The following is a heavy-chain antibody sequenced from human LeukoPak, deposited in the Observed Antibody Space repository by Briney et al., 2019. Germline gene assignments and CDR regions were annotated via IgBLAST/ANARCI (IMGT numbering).Heavy chain of an antibody. CDR3: ANSYGDYSHFDY. J-gene: IGHJ4*02. CDR1: GFTFSSYS. D-gene: IGHD4-17*01. Sequence: GGSLRLSCAASGFTFSSYSMSWFRQAPGKGLEWVSSFSVSGDSTYYADSVKGRFTMSRDNSKNTLYLQMNSLRAEDTAVYYCANSYGDYSHFDYWGRGTLVTVSS. V-gene: IGHV3-23*01. CDR2: FSVSGDST.